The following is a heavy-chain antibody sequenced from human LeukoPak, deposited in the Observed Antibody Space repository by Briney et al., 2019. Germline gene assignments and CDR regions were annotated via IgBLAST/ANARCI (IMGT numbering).Heavy chain of an antibody. D-gene: IGHD2-21*02. J-gene: IGHJ4*02. V-gene: IGHV4-59*01. CDR2: IYYSGTT. CDR1: ADSISKYY. CDR3: ARQVYKYCGGVCYYYYFDY. Sequence: SETLSLTCTVSADSISKYYWSWIRQPPGKGLEWIGYIYYSGTTNYNPSLESRVTISVDTSNNQFSLKLTSVTAADTAVYYCARQVYKYCGGVCYYYYFDYWGQGTLVTVSS.